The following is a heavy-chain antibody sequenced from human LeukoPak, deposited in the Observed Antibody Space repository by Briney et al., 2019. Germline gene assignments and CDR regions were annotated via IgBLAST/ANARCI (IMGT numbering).Heavy chain of an antibody. CDR2: IYYSGST. CDR1: GGSISTYY. D-gene: IGHD4-17*01. J-gene: IGHJ4*02. Sequence: PSETLSLTCTVPGGSISTYYGSWIRQPPGKGLEWIAYIYYSGSTSYNPSLKTRVTISVDMSKNQFSLKLSSVTAADTAVYYCARHSRYGDFDYWGQGTLLTVSS. V-gene: IGHV4-59*08. CDR3: ARHSRYGDFDY.